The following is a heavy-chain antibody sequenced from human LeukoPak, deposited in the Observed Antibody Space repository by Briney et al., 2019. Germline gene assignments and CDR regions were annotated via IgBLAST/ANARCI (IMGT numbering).Heavy chain of an antibody. V-gene: IGHV4-38-2*02. CDR2: IHHGGSA. J-gene: IGHJ5*02. Sequence: SETLSLTCDVSGYSISSGYYWGWSRQPPGMGLEWIGSIHHGGSAYYNSSLESRVTILVDTSKNQSSLKMSSVTAADTAVYYCARDGGYCSGGNCHIWFDPWGQGTLVTVSS. CDR1: GYSISSGYY. CDR3: ARDGGYCSGGNCHIWFDP. D-gene: IGHD2-15*01.